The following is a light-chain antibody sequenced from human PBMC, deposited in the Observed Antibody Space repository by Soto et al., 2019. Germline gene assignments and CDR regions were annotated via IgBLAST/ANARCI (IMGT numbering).Light chain of an antibody. J-gene: IGKJ5*01. CDR1: QSVNNY. V-gene: IGKV3-11*01. CDR2: DTS. Sequence: IALTQSPATLSLSPGERATLSCRASQSVNNYLAWYQQKPGQAPRLLIYDTSDRASGIPARFSGSGSGTDFTLTISSLEPEDFAVYYCQQYGNSPITFGQGTRLEIK. CDR3: QQYGNSPIT.